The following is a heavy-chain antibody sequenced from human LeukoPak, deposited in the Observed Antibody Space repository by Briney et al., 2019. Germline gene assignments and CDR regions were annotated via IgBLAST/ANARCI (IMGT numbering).Heavy chain of an antibody. D-gene: IGHD3-10*01. J-gene: IGHJ4*02. V-gene: IGHV1-18*01. CDR3: ARTSKLTYYYGSGSYPLDY. Sequence: ASVKVSCKASGYTFTSYAMNWVRQAPGQGLEWMGWISAYNGNTNYAQKLQGRVTMTTDTSTSTAYMELRSLRSDDTAVYYCARTSKLTYYYGSGSYPLDYWGQGTLVTVSS. CDR2: ISAYNGNT. CDR1: GYTFTSYA.